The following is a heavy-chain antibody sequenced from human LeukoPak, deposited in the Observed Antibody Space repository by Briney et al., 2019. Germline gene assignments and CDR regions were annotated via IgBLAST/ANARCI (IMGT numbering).Heavy chain of an antibody. Sequence: GGSLRLSCAASGFTLSRHWMHWVRQAPGKGLVWVSRINGDGRSISYADSVQGRFTISRDNAKNTLYLQMNSLRAEDMAVYYCARELRTGERQADAFDIWGQGTMVTDSS. CDR3: ARELRTGERQADAFDI. CDR2: INGDGRSI. D-gene: IGHD6-25*01. J-gene: IGHJ3*02. CDR1: GFTLSRHW. V-gene: IGHV3-74*01.